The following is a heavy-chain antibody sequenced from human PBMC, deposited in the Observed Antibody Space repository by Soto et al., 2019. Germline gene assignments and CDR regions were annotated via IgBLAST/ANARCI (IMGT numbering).Heavy chain of an antibody. J-gene: IGHJ6*02. D-gene: IGHD3-16*02. V-gene: IGHV1-69*11. CDR3: ARWPQPRYTADPYAVGV. CDR2: IVPSLDTT. CDR1: GGTFSSSG. Sequence: QVHLVQSGTEVKKPGSSVKVSCKASGGTFSSSGFSWVRQAPGQGLEWMGMIVPSLDTTNYAQKFQARVTITADEVTSTAYMELRSLRSEDTAVYYCARWPQPRYTADPYAVGVWGQGTRGIVSS.